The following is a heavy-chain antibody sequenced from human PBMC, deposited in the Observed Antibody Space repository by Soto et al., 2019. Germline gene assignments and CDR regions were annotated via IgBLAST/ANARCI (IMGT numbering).Heavy chain of an antibody. Sequence: EVQLVESGGGLVQPGGSLRLSCAASGFTVSSNYMSWVRQAPGKGLEWVSVIFTGGSKYYADSVKGRFTISRHSSMNTVYLQMDSLRAEDKAVYYCARDRHSSGWLDDFDIWGQGTMVTVSS. D-gene: IGHD6-19*01. J-gene: IGHJ3*02. V-gene: IGHV3-53*04. CDR2: IFTGGSK. CDR3: ARDRHSSGWLDDFDI. CDR1: GFTVSSNY.